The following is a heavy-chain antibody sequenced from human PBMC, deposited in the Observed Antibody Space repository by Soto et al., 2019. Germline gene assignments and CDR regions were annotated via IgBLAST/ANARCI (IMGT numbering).Heavy chain of an antibody. CDR2: INHSGST. V-gene: IGHV4-34*01. CDR1: GGSFSGYY. CDR3: ARVTGRYYYGMDV. Sequence: QVQLQQWGAGLLKPSETLSLTCAVYGGSFSGYYWSWIRQPPGKGLEWIGEINHSGSTNYNPSLKCRVTIAADTSKSQFSLKLSSVTAADTAVYYCARVTGRYYYGMDVWGQGTTVTVSS. J-gene: IGHJ6*02.